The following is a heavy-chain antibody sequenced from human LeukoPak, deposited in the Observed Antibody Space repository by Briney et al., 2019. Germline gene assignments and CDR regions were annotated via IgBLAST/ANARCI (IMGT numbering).Heavy chain of an antibody. D-gene: IGHD5-24*01. CDR2: INWNGGST. V-gene: IGHV3-20*04. J-gene: IGHJ4*02. Sequence: GGSLRLSCAASGFIFDDYGMSWVRQAPGKGLEWVSGINWNGGSTGYVDSVKGRFTISRDNAKNSLYLQMNSLRAEDTAVYYCARPREDGWGSNDHWGQGTLVTVSS. CDR3: ARPREDGWGSNDH. CDR1: GFIFDDYG.